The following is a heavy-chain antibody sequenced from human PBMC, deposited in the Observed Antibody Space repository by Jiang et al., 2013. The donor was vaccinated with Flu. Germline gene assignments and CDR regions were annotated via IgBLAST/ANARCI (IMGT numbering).Heavy chain of an antibody. J-gene: IGHJ4*02. D-gene: IGHD3-10*01. CDR3: AREGITMVRGVTTY. CDR2: IYHSGST. CDR1: GYSISSGYY. V-gene: IGHV4-38-2*01. Sequence: GSGLVKPSETLSLTCAVSGYSISSGYYWGWIRQPPGKGLEWIGSIYHSGSTYYNPSLKSRVTISVDTSKNQFSLKLSSVTAADTAVYYCAREGITMVRGVTTYWGQGTLVTVSS.